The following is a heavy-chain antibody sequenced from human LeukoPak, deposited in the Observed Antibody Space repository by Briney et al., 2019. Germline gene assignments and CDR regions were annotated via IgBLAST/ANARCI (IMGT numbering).Heavy chain of an antibody. Sequence: QTGGSLRLSCAASGFTVSSNYMSWVRQAPGKGLEWVSVIYSGGSTYYADSVKGRFTISRDNSKNTLYLQMNSLRAEDTAVYYCAKGQDQTGYSSGWYGDYWGQGTLVTVSS. CDR2: IYSGGST. V-gene: IGHV3-53*01. J-gene: IGHJ4*02. CDR1: GFTVSSNY. D-gene: IGHD6-19*01. CDR3: AKGQDQTGYSSGWYGDY.